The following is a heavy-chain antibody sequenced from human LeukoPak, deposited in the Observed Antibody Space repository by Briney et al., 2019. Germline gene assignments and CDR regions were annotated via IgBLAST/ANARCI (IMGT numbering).Heavy chain of an antibody. CDR3: ARKGGYCSGGSCHYYYGMDV. CDR1: GDSVSSNSAA. D-gene: IGHD2-15*01. J-gene: IGHJ6*02. Sequence: SQTLSLTCAISGDSVSSNSAAWNWIRQSPSRGLEWLGRTYYRSKWYNDYAVSVKSRITISPDTSKNQFSLQLNSVTPEDTAVYYCARKGGYCSGGSCHYYYGMDVWGQGTTVTVSS. V-gene: IGHV6-1*01. CDR2: TYYRSKWYN.